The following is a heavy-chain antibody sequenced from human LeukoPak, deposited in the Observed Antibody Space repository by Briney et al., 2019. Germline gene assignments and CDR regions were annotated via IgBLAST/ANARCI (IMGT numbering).Heavy chain of an antibody. CDR3: AKGFAGGWYFDL. V-gene: IGHV3-23*01. Sequence: GGSLRLSCAASGFTFSSYAMSWVRQALGKGLEWVSAISGSGGSTYYADSVKGRFTISRDNSKNTLYLQMNSLRAEDTAVYYCAKGFAGGWYFDLWGRGTLVTVSS. CDR1: GFTFSSYA. J-gene: IGHJ2*01. CDR2: ISGSGGST. D-gene: IGHD3-10*01.